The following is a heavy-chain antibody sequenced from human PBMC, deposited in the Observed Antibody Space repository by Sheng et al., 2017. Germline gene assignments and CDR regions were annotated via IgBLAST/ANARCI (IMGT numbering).Heavy chain of an antibody. CDR2: IYSGGST. CDR3: AREIAGYSYGADAFDI. D-gene: IGHD5-18*01. V-gene: IGHV3-53*02. Sequence: EVQLVETGGGLIQPGGSLRLSCAASGFTVSSNYMSWVRQAPGKGLEWVSVIYSGGSTYYADSVKGRFTISRDNSKNTLYLQMNSLRAEDTAVYYCAREIAGYSYGADAFDIWGQGTMVTVSS. CDR1: GFTVSSNY. J-gene: IGHJ3*02.